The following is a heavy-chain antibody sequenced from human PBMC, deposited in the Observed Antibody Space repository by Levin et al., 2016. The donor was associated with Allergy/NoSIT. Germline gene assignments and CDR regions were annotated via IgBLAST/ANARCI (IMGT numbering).Heavy chain of an antibody. CDR2: INSDGSST. V-gene: IGHV3-74*01. J-gene: IGHJ4*02. Sequence: WIRQPPGKGLVWVSRINSDGSSTSYADSVKGRFTISRDNAKNTLYLQMNSLRAEDTAVYYCARVKEKVSSPFDYWGQGTLVTVSS. D-gene: IGHD2-2*01. CDR3: ARVKEKVSSPFDY.